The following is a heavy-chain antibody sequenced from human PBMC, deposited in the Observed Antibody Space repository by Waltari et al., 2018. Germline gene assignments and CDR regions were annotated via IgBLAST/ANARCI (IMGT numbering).Heavy chain of an antibody. D-gene: IGHD2-2*01. V-gene: IGHV4-30-4*08. Sequence: QVQLQELGPGLVKASQTLSLICAVSGGSIIRGDYYWTWIRQPPGKGLEWIGYIYYSGSTHYKPSLKIRVTISVDASKNQFSLKLSAVTAADTAVYYCARGPMEDQLLGRGTFDIWGQVTVVTVSS. CDR3: ARGPMEDQLLGRGTFDI. CDR1: GGSIIRGDYY. J-gene: IGHJ3*02. CDR2: IYYSGST.